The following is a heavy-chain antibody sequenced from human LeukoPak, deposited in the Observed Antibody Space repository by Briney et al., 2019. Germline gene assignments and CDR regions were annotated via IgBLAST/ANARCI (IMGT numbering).Heavy chain of an antibody. Sequence: PGGSLRRSCEASGFTFSSYGSSWVRQAPGKGLEWVSAISGSGGSTYYADSVKGRFTISRDNSKNTLYLQMDSLRAEDTAVYYCARSGLIRFDYWGQGTLVTVSS. CDR1: GFTFSSYG. J-gene: IGHJ4*02. V-gene: IGHV3-23*01. CDR3: ARSGLIRFDY. D-gene: IGHD2-15*01. CDR2: ISGSGGST.